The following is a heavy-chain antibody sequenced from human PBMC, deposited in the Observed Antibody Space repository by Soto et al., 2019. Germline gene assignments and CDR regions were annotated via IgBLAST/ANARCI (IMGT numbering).Heavy chain of an antibody. V-gene: IGHV3-23*01. CDR2: ISGSGGST. CDR3: AKRLTGGDYYYYYGMDV. CDR1: GFTFSSYA. Sequence: PGGSLRLSCAASGFTFSSYAMSWVRQAPGKGLEWVSAISGSGGSTYYADSVKGRFTISRDNSKNTLYLQMNSLRAEDTAVYYCAKRLTGGDYYYYYGMDVWGQGTTVTVSS. D-gene: IGHD2-21*02. J-gene: IGHJ6*02.